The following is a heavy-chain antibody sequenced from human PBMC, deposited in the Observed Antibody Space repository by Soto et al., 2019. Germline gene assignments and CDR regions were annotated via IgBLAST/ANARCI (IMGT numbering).Heavy chain of an antibody. V-gene: IGHV4-59*08. J-gene: IGHJ4*02. Sequence: PSETLSLTCTVSGGSISSYYWSWIRQPPGKGLEWIGYIYYSGSTNYNPSLKSRITISVDTSKNQFSLKLSSVTAADTAVYYCARQASSLIGDAYFDYWGQGALVTVSS. CDR3: ARQASSLIGDAYFDY. CDR2: IYYSGST. CDR1: GGSISSYY. D-gene: IGHD4-17*01.